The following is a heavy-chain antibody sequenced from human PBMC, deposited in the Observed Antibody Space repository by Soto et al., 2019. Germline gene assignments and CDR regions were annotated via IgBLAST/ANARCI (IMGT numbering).Heavy chain of an antibody. CDR1: GITISNYP. J-gene: IGHJ4*02. V-gene: IGHV3-23*01. D-gene: IGHD3-22*01. Sequence: EVQLLESGGGLVQPGGSLRLSCAASGITISNYPISWVRQAPGKGLDWVSGISGSGDRTYYADSAKGRFTISKDSSRNLLSRQLDSLGVEDTAVYFCVKDDGGYPSTAPHWGQGTLVTVSS. CDR3: VKDDGGYPSTAPH. CDR2: ISGSGDRT.